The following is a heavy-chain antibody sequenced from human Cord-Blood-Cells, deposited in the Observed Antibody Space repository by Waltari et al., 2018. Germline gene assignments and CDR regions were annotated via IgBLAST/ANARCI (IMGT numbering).Heavy chain of an antibody. CDR3: ARGEAAGN. J-gene: IGHJ4*02. Sequence: QVQLQQWGAGLLKPSETLSLTCAVYGGSFSGYYWSWIRQPPGKGLEWIGEINHSGSTNYNPYLKSRVTISVDTSKNQFSLKLSSVTAADTAVYYCARGEAAGNWGQGTLVTVSS. CDR2: INHSGST. V-gene: IGHV4-34*01. D-gene: IGHD6-19*01. CDR1: GGSFSGYY.